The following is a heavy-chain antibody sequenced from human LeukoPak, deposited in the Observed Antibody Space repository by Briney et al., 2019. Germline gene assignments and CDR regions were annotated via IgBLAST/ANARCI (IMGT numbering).Heavy chain of an antibody. J-gene: IGHJ5*02. CDR2: ISAYNGNT. V-gene: IGHV1-18*01. CDR1: GYTLTTYN. Sequence: ASVKVSCKASGYTLTTYNINWVRQAPGQGLEWMGWISAYNGNTNYAQKLQGRVTMTTDTSTSIAYMELRSLRSDDTAVYYCARVSEEYCSSTSCYEGTNWFDPWGQGTLVTVSS. D-gene: IGHD2-2*01. CDR3: ARVSEEYCSSTSCYEGTNWFDP.